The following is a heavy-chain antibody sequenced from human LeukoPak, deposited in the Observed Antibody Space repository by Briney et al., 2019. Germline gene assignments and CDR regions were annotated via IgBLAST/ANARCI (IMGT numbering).Heavy chain of an antibody. J-gene: IGHJ4*02. V-gene: IGHV3-21*01. CDR1: GFTFSSYG. CDR3: ARHVVAVGFDY. D-gene: IGHD3-22*01. Sequence: GGSLRLSCAASGFTFSSYGMSWVRQAPGKGLEWVSSITSSSSYIYYADSVKGRFTISRDNAKNSLYLHMNSLRAEDTAVYYCARHVVAVGFDYWGQGTLVTVSS. CDR2: ITSSSSYI.